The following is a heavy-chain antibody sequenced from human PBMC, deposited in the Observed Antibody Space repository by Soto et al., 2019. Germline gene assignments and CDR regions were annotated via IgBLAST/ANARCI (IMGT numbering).Heavy chain of an antibody. CDR2: IYHSGNT. Sequence: SETLSLTCAVSGGSISSGGYSWSWIRQPPGKGLEWIGYIYHSGNTYYNPSLKSRVTISVDRSKNQFSLKLSSVTAAVTAVYYCARHKYHSSGLPAYWGQGTLVTVSS. CDR1: GGSISSGGYS. V-gene: IGHV4-30-2*01. D-gene: IGHD3-22*01. CDR3: ARHKYHSSGLPAY. J-gene: IGHJ4*02.